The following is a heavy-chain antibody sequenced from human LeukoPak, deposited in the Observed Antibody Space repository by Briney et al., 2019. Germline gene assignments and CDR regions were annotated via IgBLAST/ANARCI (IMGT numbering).Heavy chain of an antibody. CDR3: ARAQMGTPTDC. D-gene: IGHD1-14*01. Sequence: GGSLRLSCAASGFTFSIFGMNWVRQAPGKGLEWVAYIGSSSSTIYYADSVKGRFTVSRDNAKKSLSLQMSSLRAEDTAVYYCARAQMGTPTDCWGQGTLVTVSS. V-gene: IGHV3-48*04. CDR2: IGSSSSTI. J-gene: IGHJ4*02. CDR1: GFTFSIFG.